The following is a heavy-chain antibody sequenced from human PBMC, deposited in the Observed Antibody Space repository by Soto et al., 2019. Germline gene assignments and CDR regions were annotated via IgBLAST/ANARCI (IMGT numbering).Heavy chain of an antibody. D-gene: IGHD2-21*01. CDR3: ASSTGDRIFDC. V-gene: IGHV2-5*02. J-gene: IGHJ4*01. CDR2: IFWDDDH. Sequence: QITLKESGPTLVKPTQTLTLTCTFSGFSLSTPGVGVGWVRQPPGKALEWLALIFWDDDHRYSLSPKSSLPTIKDPSKTPVVLPKTHLDTVDTVPYYFASSTGDRIFDCWGRGTLVAPSS. CDR1: GFSLSTPGVG.